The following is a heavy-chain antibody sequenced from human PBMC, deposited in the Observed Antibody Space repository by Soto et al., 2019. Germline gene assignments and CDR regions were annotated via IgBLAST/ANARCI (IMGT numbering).Heavy chain of an antibody. CDR2: IYPGDSDT. J-gene: IGHJ6*02. CDR3: ARDRPAADIYYYYYGMDV. CDR1: GYIFARYW. V-gene: IGHV5-51*01. D-gene: IGHD2-2*01. Sequence: PGESLKISCKASGYIFARYWIGWVRQMPGKGLEWMGIIYPGDSDTRYSPSFQGQVTISVDKSISTAYLQWSSLKASDTAVYYCARDRPAADIYYYYYGMDVWGQGTTVTVSS.